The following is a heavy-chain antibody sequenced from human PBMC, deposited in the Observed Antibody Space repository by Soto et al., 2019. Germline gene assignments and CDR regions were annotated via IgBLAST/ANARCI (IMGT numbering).Heavy chain of an antibody. Sequence: EVQLVESGGGLVQPGGSLRLSCAASGFTFSSYWMSWVRQAPGKGLEWVANIKEDGREKSYVDSVKGRFTISRDNTKNSLYLQMNSPRAEDAAVYYCVSETGGNAHWGQGILVTVSS. CDR1: GFTFSSYW. D-gene: IGHD2-8*02. CDR3: VSETGGNAH. J-gene: IGHJ4*02. V-gene: IGHV3-7*01. CDR2: IKEDGREK.